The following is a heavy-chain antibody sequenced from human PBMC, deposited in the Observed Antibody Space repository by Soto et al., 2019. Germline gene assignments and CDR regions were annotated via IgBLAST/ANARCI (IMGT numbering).Heavy chain of an antibody. CDR3: ATRDGAYCSGGSCYSDDAFDI. CDR2: INPSGGST. V-gene: IGHV1-46*03. Sequence: ASVKVSCKASGYTFTSYYMHWVRQAPGQGLEWMGIINPSGGSTSYAQMFQGRVTMTRDTSTSTVYMELSSLRSEDTAVYYFATRDGAYCSGGSCYSDDAFDIWGQGTMVTVSS. J-gene: IGHJ3*02. CDR1: GYTFTSYY. D-gene: IGHD2-15*01.